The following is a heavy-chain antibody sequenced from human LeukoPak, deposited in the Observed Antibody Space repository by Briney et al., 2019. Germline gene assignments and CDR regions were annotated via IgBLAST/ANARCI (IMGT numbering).Heavy chain of an antibody. J-gene: IGHJ4*02. CDR3: ARRRYNWNAIDY. CDR2: ISSSGSTL. Sequence: GGSLRLSCAASGFTFSDFYMSWIRQAPGKGLEWVSYISSSGSTLYYADSVKGRITISRDNAKNSLYLQMNSLRAEDTAVYYCARRRYNWNAIDYWGQGTLVTVSS. V-gene: IGHV3-11*01. CDR1: GFTFSDFY. D-gene: IGHD1-20*01.